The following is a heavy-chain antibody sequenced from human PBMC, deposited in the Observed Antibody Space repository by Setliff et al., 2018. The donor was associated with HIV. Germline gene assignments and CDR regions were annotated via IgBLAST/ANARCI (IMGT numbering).Heavy chain of an antibody. Sequence: SETLSLTCTVSGGFTSSYYWNWIRQPAGKGLEWIGRIYTSGSTNYNPSLKSRVTMSVGTSKNQFSLRLSSVTAADTAVYYCARGAIAAAGDFDYWGQGTLVTVSS. D-gene: IGHD6-13*01. CDR1: GGFTSSYY. J-gene: IGHJ4*02. CDR3: ARGAIAAAGDFDY. CDR2: IYTSGST. V-gene: IGHV4-4*07.